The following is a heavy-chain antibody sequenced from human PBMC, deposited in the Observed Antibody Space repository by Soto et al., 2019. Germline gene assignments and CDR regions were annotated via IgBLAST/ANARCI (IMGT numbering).Heavy chain of an antibody. CDR2: ICYSGST. J-gene: IGHJ2*01. CDR3: ARDLSYYYDSSGSFPWYFDL. Sequence: SETLSLTCTVSGGSISSGDYYWSWIRQPPGKGLEWIGYICYSGSTYYNPSLKSRVTISVDTSKNQFSLKLSSVTAADTAVYYCARDLSYYYDSSGSFPWYFDLWGRGTLVTVSS. V-gene: IGHV4-30-4*01. CDR1: GGSISSGDYY. D-gene: IGHD3-22*01.